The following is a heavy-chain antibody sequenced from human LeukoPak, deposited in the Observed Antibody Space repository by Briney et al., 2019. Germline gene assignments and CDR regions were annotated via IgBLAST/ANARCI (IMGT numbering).Heavy chain of an antibody. Sequence: GGSLRLSCAASGFTFSSYAMSWVRQAPGKGLEWVSAASGSGSSPYYADSVKGRFTISRDNSKNTLYLQMNSLRADDTAVYYCAKVGDYYDRSGYYWEYYFDYWGQGTLVTVSS. J-gene: IGHJ4*02. CDR1: GFTFSSYA. V-gene: IGHV3-23*01. CDR2: ASGSGSSP. CDR3: AKVGDYYDRSGYYWEYYFDY. D-gene: IGHD3-22*01.